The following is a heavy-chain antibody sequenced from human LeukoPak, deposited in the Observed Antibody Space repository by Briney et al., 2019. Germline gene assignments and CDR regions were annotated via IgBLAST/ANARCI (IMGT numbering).Heavy chain of an antibody. CDR3: ARENYGGNLYFDY. CDR1: GFTFSNYA. J-gene: IGHJ4*02. CDR2: VSSDGNSK. V-gene: IGHV3-30*04. D-gene: IGHD4-23*01. Sequence: GGSLRLSCAASGFTFSNYAMHWVRQAPGKGLEWVAVVSSDGNSKYYADSVKGRFTISRDNSKNTLYLQMNSLRAEDTAVYYCARENYGGNLYFDYWGQGTLVTVSS.